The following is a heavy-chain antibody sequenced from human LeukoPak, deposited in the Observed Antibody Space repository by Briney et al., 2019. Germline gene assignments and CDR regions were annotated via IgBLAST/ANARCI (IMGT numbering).Heavy chain of an antibody. V-gene: IGHV4-59*12. CDR2: IYYSGST. CDR1: GGFISSYY. D-gene: IGHD3-16*01. Sequence: PSETLSLTCTVSGGFISSYYWSWIRQPPGKGLEWIGYIYYSGSTNYNPSLKSRVTISVDTSQNQFSLKLSSVTAADTAVYYCARDRTYSFDYFDYWGQGTLVTVSS. J-gene: IGHJ4*02. CDR3: ARDRTYSFDYFDY.